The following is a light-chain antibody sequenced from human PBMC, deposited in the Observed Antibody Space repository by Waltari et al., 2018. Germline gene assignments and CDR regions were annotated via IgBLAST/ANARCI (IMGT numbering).Light chain of an antibody. Sequence: QSVLTQPPSVSAAPGQKVTISCSGSISNIGNYYVSCYPQLPGAAPKLLIYDNNKRPSGIPDRFSASKSGTSATLGITGLQIGDEADYYCATWDNSLSEVVFGGGTKLTVL. CDR2: DNN. CDR1: ISNIGNYY. CDR3: ATWDNSLSEVV. J-gene: IGLJ2*01. V-gene: IGLV1-51*01.